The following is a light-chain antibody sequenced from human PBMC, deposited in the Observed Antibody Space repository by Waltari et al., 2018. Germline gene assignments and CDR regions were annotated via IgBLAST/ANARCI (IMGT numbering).Light chain of an antibody. V-gene: IGLV1-44*01. CDR1: SSNIGRNT. CDR2: SNN. Sequence: QSVLTQPPSASGTPGPRVTISCSGSSSNIGRNTVNWYQQLPGTAPKLLIYSNNQLPSGVPDRFSGSKSGTSASLAISGLQSEDEADYYCAAWDDSLNGPVFGGGTKLTVL. CDR3: AAWDDSLNGPV. J-gene: IGLJ2*01.